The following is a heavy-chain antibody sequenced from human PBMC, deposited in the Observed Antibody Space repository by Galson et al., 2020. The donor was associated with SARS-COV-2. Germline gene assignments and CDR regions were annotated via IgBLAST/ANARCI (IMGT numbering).Heavy chain of an antibody. Sequence: SETLSITCIVSGGSISSSGYYWGWIRQPPGKGLEWIGNIYYSGSTYYNPSLKSRVTISVDTSKNQFSLMLSSVSAADTAVYYCARFQQIWLAFNYWGQGTLVTVSS. V-gene: IGHV4-39*01. CDR2: IYYSGST. CDR3: ARFQQIWLAFNY. CDR1: GGSISSSGYY. J-gene: IGHJ4*02. D-gene: IGHD5-18*01.